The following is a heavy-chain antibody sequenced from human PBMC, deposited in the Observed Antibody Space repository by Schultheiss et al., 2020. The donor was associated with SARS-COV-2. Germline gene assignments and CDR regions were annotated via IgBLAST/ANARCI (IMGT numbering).Heavy chain of an antibody. V-gene: IGHV3-66*01. J-gene: IGHJ6*02. CDR2: IYSGGST. Sequence: GESLKISCAASGFTFSSYWMHWVRQAPGKGLEWVSVIYSGGSTYYADSVKGRFTISRDNSKNTLYLQMNSLRAEDTAVYYCACSGWSNYYYYGMDVWGQGTTVTVSS. CDR1: GFTFSSYW. D-gene: IGHD6-19*01. CDR3: ACSGWSNYYYYGMDV.